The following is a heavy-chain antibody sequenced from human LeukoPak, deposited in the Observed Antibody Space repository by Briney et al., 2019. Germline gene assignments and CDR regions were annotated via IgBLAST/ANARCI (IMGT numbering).Heavy chain of an antibody. D-gene: IGHD6-19*01. J-gene: IGHJ3*02. V-gene: IGHV3-21*01. CDR3: ARSSEQWLVSGETFDI. Sequence: PGGSLRLSCAASGFTFSSYSMNWVRQAPGKGLEWVSSISSSSSYIYYADSVKGRFTISRDNAKNSLYLQMNSLGAEDTAVYYCARSSEQWLVSGETFDIWGQGTMVTVSS. CDR2: ISSSSSYI. CDR1: GFTFSSYS.